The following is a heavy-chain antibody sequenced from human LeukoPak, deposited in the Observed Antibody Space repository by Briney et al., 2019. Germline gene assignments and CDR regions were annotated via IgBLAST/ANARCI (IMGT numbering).Heavy chain of an antibody. CDR2: INPNTGGT. D-gene: IGHD6-13*01. CDR1: GYTFTGYY. Sequence: GASVKVSCKASGYTFTGYYMHWVRQAPGQGLEWMGWINPNTGGTNYAQKFQGRVTMTRDTAISTAYMELGRLTSDDTAVYYCARVSLIAAAGSHVDYWGQGTLVTVSS. J-gene: IGHJ4*02. CDR3: ARVSLIAAAGSHVDY. V-gene: IGHV1-2*02.